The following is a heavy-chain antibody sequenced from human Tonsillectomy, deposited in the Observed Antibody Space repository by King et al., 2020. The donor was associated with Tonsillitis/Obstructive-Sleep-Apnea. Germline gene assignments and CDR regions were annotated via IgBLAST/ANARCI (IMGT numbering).Heavy chain of an antibody. V-gene: IGHV3-13*04. Sequence: VQLVESGGGLVQPGGSLRLSCAASGFTFSSYDMHWVRQATGKGLEWVSAIGTAGDTYYPGSVKGRFTISRENAKNSLYLQMNSLRAGDTAVYYCASDSGGYSRTYYAFDIWGQGTMVIVSS. CDR2: IGTAGDT. D-gene: IGHD1-26*01. CDR3: ASDSGGYSRTYYAFDI. CDR1: GFTFSSYD. J-gene: IGHJ3*02.